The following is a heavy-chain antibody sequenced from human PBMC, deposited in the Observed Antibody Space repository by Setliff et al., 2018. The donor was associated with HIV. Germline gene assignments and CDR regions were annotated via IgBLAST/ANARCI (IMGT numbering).Heavy chain of an antibody. Sequence: PSETLSLTCTVSGGSISSVSYYWSWIRQPAGKGLEWIGRIYSSGSTNYNPSLKSRVSMSVDTSKNQFSLRLNSVTAADTAVYYCVRPAGKGSYYGDDAFDIWGQGRLVTVS. CDR3: VRPAGKGSYYGDDAFDI. V-gene: IGHV4-61*02. D-gene: IGHD1-26*01. CDR1: GGSISSVSYY. CDR2: IYSSGST. J-gene: IGHJ3*02.